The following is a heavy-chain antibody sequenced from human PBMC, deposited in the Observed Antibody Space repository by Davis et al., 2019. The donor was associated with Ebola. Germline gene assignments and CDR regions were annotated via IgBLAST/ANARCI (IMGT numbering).Heavy chain of an antibody. CDR3: AREEIVVVVAATLGYYYYGMDV. CDR2: ISAYNGKT. D-gene: IGHD2-15*01. J-gene: IGHJ6*04. Sequence: ASVKVSCKTFGYTFTSYGITWVRQAPGQGLEWMGWISAYNGKTSYAQNFQDRVTMTTDTSTTTAYMELRSLTSDDTAVYYCAREEIVVVVAATLGYYYYGMDVWGKGTTVTVSS. CDR1: GYTFTSYG. V-gene: IGHV1-18*01.